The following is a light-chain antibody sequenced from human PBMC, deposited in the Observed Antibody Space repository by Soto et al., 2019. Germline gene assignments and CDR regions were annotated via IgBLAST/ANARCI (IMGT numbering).Light chain of an antibody. J-gene: IGKJ4*01. CDR1: ESVDIN. CDR3: QQYGSSPLT. V-gene: IGKV3-20*01. Sequence: EIVMTQSPATLSVSPGERATLSCRASESVDINLAWYQQKPGQAPRLLIYGASNRATGIPDRFSGSGSGTDFTLTISRLEPEDFAVYYCQQYGSSPLTFGGGTKVDIK. CDR2: GAS.